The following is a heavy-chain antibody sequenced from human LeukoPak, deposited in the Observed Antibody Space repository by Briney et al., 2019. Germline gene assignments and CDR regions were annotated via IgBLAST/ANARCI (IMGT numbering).Heavy chain of an antibody. D-gene: IGHD2-21*02. J-gene: IGHJ4*02. CDR3: ARDFHRGGACSADY. Sequence: SETLSLICTVSGGSISSSSYYWGWIRQPPGKGLEWIGSVYYSGSAYYNPSLKSRVTISVDTSKNQFSLKLSSVTAADTAVYYCARDFHRGGACSADYWGQGTLVTVSS. CDR2: VYYSGSA. V-gene: IGHV4-39*07. CDR1: GGSISSSSYY.